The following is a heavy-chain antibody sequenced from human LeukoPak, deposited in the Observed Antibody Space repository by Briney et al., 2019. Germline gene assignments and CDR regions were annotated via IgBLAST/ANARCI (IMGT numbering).Heavy chain of an antibody. CDR2: IIPIFGTA. CDR1: GGTFSSYA. J-gene: IGHJ4*02. CDR3: ARGEIAAAGTTLDY. V-gene: IGHV1-69*05. D-gene: IGHD6-13*01. Sequence: GASVKVSCKASGGTFSSYAISWVRQAPGQGLEWMGGIIPIFGTANYAQKFQGRVTITTDESTSTAYMELSSLRSEDTAVYYCARGEIAAAGTTLDYWGQGTLVTVSS.